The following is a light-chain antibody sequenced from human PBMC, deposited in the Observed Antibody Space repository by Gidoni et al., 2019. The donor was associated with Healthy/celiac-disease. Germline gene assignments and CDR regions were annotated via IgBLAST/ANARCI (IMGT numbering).Light chain of an antibody. CDR3: QQFNSYPLT. Sequence: AIQLTPSPSSLSASVGDRVTITCRASQGISSALAWYQQKPGKAPKLLIYDASSLESGVPSRFSGSGSGTDFTLTISSLQPEEFATYYCQQFNSYPLTFGGGTKVEIK. CDR1: QGISSA. J-gene: IGKJ4*01. CDR2: DAS. V-gene: IGKV1-13*02.